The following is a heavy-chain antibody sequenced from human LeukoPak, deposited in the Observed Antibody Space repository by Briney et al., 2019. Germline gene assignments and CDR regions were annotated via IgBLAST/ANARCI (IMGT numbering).Heavy chain of an antibody. J-gene: IGHJ4*02. CDR2: IRSKTYGGTT. CDR3: AKPATSILIYFDS. D-gene: IGHD2-2*01. CDR1: GFTFADYL. Sequence: PGGSLRLSCTASGFTFADYLISWFRQAPGKGLEWVGFIRSKTYGGTTEYAASVKGRFTISRDDSKSIAYLQMNGLETEDTAVYYCAKPATSILIYFDSWGQGTLVTVSS. V-gene: IGHV3-49*03.